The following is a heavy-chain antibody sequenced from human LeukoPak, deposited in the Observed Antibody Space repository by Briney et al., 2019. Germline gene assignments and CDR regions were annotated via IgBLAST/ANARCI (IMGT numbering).Heavy chain of an antibody. V-gene: IGHV1-69*05. CDR2: IIPIFGTA. D-gene: IGHD6-19*01. CDR1: GGTFSSYA. CDR3: ASFHGSGWHFGVNYFDY. Sequence: GASVKVSCKASGGTFSSYAISWVRQAPGQGLEWMGGIIPIFGTANYAQKFQGRVTITTDESTSTAYMELSSLRSEDTAVYYCASFHGSGWHFGVNYFDYWGQGTLVTVSS. J-gene: IGHJ4*02.